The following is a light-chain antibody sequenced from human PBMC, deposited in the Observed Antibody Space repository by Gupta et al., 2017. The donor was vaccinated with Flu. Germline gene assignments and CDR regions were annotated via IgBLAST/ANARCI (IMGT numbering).Light chain of an antibody. Sequence: VVMTPSPLFLFVTLGPPASISCRSSQSLVYSDGDSYVGWFQQRPGQPPRRLIYKAFNRDSGVPDRISGSGSGTDFTLRISRVEAEDVGVYYCMHSTRRPRTFGQGTKVEIK. CDR1: QSLVYSDGDSY. CDR2: KAF. CDR3: MHSTRRPRT. V-gene: IGKV2-30*01. J-gene: IGKJ1*01.